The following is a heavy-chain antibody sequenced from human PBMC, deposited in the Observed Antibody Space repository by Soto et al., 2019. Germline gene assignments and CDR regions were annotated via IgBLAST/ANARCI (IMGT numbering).Heavy chain of an antibody. J-gene: IGHJ3*02. V-gene: IGHV1-69*13. CDR1: GGTFSSYA. CDR2: IIPIFGTA. CDR3: ARDLREYYYGSGSLYDAFDI. Sequence: GASVKVSCKASGGTFSSYAISWVRQAPGQGLEWMGGIIPIFGTANYAQKFQGGVTITADESTSTAYMELSSLRSEDTAVYYCARDLREYYYGSGSLYDAFDIWGQGTMVTVSS. D-gene: IGHD3-10*01.